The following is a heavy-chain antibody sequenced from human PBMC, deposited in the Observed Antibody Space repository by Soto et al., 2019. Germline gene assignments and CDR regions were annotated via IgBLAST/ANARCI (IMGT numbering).Heavy chain of an antibody. Sequence: GGSLRLSCAASGFTFSSYAMSWVRQAPGKGLEWVSAISGSGGSTYYADSVKGRFTISRDNSKNTLYLQMNSLRAEDTAVYYCAKDRGIWFGEPQYAFDIWGQGTMVTVS. CDR3: AKDRGIWFGEPQYAFDI. CDR2: ISGSGGST. D-gene: IGHD3-10*01. J-gene: IGHJ3*02. V-gene: IGHV3-23*01. CDR1: GFTFSSYA.